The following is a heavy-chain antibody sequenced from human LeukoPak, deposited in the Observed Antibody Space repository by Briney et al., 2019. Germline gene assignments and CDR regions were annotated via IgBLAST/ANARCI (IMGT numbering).Heavy chain of an antibody. V-gene: IGHV1-8*01. CDR3: AREILGYCSSTSCYDGGDY. CDR1: GYTFTSYD. J-gene: IGHJ4*02. CDR2: MNPNSGNT. D-gene: IGHD2-2*01. Sequence: ASVKVSCTASGYTFTSYDINWVRQATGQGLEWMGWMNPNSGNTGYAQKFQGRVTMTRNTSISTAYMELSSLRSEDTAVYYCAREILGYCSSTSCYDGGDYWGQGTLVTVSS.